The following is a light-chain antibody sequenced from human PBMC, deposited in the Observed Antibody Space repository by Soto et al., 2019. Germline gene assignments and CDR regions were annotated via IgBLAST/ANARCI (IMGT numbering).Light chain of an antibody. CDR2: DTT. J-gene: IGLJ1*01. CDR3: LLSYNGPYV. CDR1: TGAVTNGHY. V-gene: IGLV7-46*01. Sequence: QAVVTQEPPLTVSPGGTVTLTCSSSTGAVTNGHYPYWFQQKPGQAPRTLIYDTTNRHSWTPARFSGSLLGGKAALTLSGAQPEDEAEYYCLLSYNGPYVFGTGTKVTVL.